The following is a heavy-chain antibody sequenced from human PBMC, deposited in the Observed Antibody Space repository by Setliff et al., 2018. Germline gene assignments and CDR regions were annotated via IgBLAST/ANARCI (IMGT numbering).Heavy chain of an antibody. CDR1: GFSFNTYG. D-gene: IGHD4-17*01. CDR2: VQFDGSNK. CDR3: ARDPNGDYVGAFDP. J-gene: IGHJ5*02. V-gene: IGHV3-30*02. Sequence: GGSLRLSCAASGFSFNTYGMHWVRQAPGEGLEWVAFVQFDGSNKYYADSVLGRFTISRDNSRNTLYLQMNSLRAEDTASYYCARDPNGDYVGAFDPWGQGILVTVSS.